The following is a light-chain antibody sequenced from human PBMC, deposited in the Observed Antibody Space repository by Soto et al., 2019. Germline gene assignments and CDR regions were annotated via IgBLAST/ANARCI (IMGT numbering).Light chain of an antibody. J-gene: IGKJ2*01. Sequence: EIVMTQSSATLSVSPGGRATLSCRASQSVSNNLAWYQQKPGQAPRLLIYGASTRATGIPARFSGSGSGTEFTLTISSLQSEDFAVYYCQQYDNWPPYTFGQGTKLEIK. V-gene: IGKV3-15*01. CDR3: QQYDNWPPYT. CDR1: QSVSNN. CDR2: GAS.